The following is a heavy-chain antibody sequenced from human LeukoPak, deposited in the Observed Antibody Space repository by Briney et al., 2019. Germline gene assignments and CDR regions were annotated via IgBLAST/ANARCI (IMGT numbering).Heavy chain of an antibody. V-gene: IGHV4-39*01. CDR2: IYYSGST. Sequence: PSETLSLTCTVSGGSISSSSYYWGWIRHPPGKGLEWIGSIYYSGSTYYNPSLKSRVTISVDTSKNQFSLKLSSVTPADTAVCYCARHRSVYGEYLNWFDPWGQGTLVTVSS. CDR3: ARHRSVYGEYLNWFDP. D-gene: IGHD4-17*01. J-gene: IGHJ5*02. CDR1: GGSISSSSYY.